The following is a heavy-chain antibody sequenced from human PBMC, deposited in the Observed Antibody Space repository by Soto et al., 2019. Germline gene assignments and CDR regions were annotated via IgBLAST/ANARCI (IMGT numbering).Heavy chain of an antibody. J-gene: IGHJ3*01. CDR3: AKDISSGWYPPNAFDL. V-gene: IGHV3-23*01. CDR1: GFTFHTYA. D-gene: IGHD6-19*01. Sequence: EVQLLESGGGLLQPGGSLRLSCAASGFTFHTYAMTWVRQAPGRGLEWVSVISDSATRTDYADSVKGRFTISRDNSKNRLELQMSSLRADDTAIYYCAKDISSGWYPPNAFDLWGQGTMVTVSS. CDR2: ISDSATRT.